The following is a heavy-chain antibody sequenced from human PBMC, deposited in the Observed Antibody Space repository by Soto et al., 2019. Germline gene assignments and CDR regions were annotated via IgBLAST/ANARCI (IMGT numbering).Heavy chain of an antibody. D-gene: IGHD2-21*02. CDR1: GFTVSSNY. J-gene: IGHJ5*02. CDR3: ARGSAYCGGDCSMP. Sequence: EVQLVESGGGLIQPGGSLRLSCAASGFTVSSNYMSWVRQAPGKGLEWVSVIYSGGSTYYADSVKGRFTISRDNSKNTLYLQMNSVRAEDTAVYYCARGSAYCGGDCSMPWGQGTLVIVSS. V-gene: IGHV3-53*01. CDR2: IYSGGST.